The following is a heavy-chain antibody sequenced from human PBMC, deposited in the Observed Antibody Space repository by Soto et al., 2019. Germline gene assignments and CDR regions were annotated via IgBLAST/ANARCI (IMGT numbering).Heavy chain of an antibody. J-gene: IGHJ6*02. Sequence: SVKVSCKVSGYTLTELSMHWVRQAPGKGLEWMGGFDPEDGETIYAQKFQGRVTMTEDTSTDTAYMELSSLRSEDTAVYYCATGRITGTTSYYYGMDVWGQGTTVTVSS. CDR3: ATGRITGTTSYYYGMDV. CDR1: GYTLTELS. V-gene: IGHV1-24*01. CDR2: FDPEDGET. D-gene: IGHD1-7*01.